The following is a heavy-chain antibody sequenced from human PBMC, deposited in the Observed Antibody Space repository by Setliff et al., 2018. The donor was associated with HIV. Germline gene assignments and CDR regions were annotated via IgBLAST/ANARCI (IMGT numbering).Heavy chain of an antibody. D-gene: IGHD2-2*01. CDR2: IFPGDSDT. CDR1: GYSFTNYW. CDR3: ARQPGRAAMGRENYYCYYMDV. J-gene: IGHJ6*03. V-gene: IGHV5-51*01. Sequence: PGESLKISCTGSGYSFTNYWIGWVRQMPGKGLEWMGIIFPGDSDTRYSPSFQGQVTISADTSISTAYLQWRSLKASDTAMYYCARQPGRAAMGRENYYCYYMDVWGKETTVTVSS.